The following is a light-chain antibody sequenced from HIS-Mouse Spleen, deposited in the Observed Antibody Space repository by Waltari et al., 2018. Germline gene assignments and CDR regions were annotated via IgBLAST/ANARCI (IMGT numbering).Light chain of an antibody. CDR1: QGISSY. CDR3: QXYYSYPXX. J-gene: IGKJ2*01. V-gene: IGKV1-8*01. CDR2: AAS. Sequence: AIRMTQSPSSFSASTGDRVTITCRASQGISSYLAWYQQKPGKAPKLLIYAASNFQSGVPSRXSGSGSGTDXTLTISCLQSEDFATYXXQXYYSYPXXFGQGTKLEIK.